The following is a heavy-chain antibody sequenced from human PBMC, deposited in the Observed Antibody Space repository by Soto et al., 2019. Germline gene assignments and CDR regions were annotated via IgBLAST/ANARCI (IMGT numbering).Heavy chain of an antibody. CDR1: GSTFSTHG. CDR2: FVPMFRSS. V-gene: IGHV1-69*01. CDR3: ARRGGPYYFDH. Sequence: QVQLVQSGAEVRKPGSSVNVSCKASGSTFSTHGIHWVRQAPGQGLEWMGGFVPMFRSSNYAQKFQGRLTLFADESTNSAYMERSSMRADDSAIYYCARRGGPYYFDHWGQGTLVPVSS. J-gene: IGHJ4*02. D-gene: IGHD2-15*01.